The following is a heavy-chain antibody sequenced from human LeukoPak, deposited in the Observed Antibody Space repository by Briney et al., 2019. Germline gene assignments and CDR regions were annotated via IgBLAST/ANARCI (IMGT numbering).Heavy chain of an antibody. CDR2: ISYDGNTE. CDR3: ARDERWLGFEWYFDL. D-gene: IGHD6-19*01. CDR1: RFTFSSHS. V-gene: IGHV3-30*01. Sequence: GGSLRLSCAASRFTFSSHSMHWVRQAPGKGLEWVAVISYDGNTEYYADSVKGRFTISRDNSKYTLYLQMNSLRVEDTAVYYCARDERWLGFEWYFDLGGRGTRVIVS. J-gene: IGHJ2*01.